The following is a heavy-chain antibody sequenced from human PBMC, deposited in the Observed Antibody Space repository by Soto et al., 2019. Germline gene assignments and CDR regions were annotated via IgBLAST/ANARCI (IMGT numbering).Heavy chain of an antibody. CDR2: INPNSGGT. D-gene: IGHD6-6*01. V-gene: IGHV1-2*04. Sequence: GSLKVSCPASAYTFTGYYMQYVRQAPGQGLEWMGWINPNSGGTNYAQKFQGWVTMTRDTSISTAYMELSRLRSDDTAVYYCARDRSSSGGMDVWGQGTTVTVSS. J-gene: IGHJ6*02. CDR3: ARDRSSSGGMDV. CDR1: AYTFTGYY.